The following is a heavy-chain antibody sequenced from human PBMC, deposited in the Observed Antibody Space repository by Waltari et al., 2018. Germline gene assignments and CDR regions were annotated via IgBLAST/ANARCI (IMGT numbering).Heavy chain of an antibody. CDR2: IIPIFGTA. Sequence: QVQLVQSGAEVKKPGSSVKVSCKASGGTFSSYAISWVRQAPGPGLEWMGGIIPIFGTANYAQKFQGRVTITADEATSTAYMELSSLRSEDTAVYYCATLGRLELLGWFDPWGQGTLVTVSS. D-gene: IGHD1-26*01. J-gene: IGHJ5*02. CDR3: ATLGRLELLGWFDP. V-gene: IGHV1-69*13. CDR1: GGTFSSYA.